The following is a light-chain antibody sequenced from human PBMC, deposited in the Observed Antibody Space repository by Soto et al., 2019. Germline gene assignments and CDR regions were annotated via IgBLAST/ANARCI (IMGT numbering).Light chain of an antibody. CDR2: SNN. CDR1: SSNIGSNT. Sequence: QSVLTQPPSASGTPGQRVTISCSGSSSNIGSNTVNWYQQLPGTAPKLLIYSNNPRPSGVPDRFSGSKSGTSASLAISGLQSEDEADYYCAAWEDSLNGYVFGTGTKLTVL. V-gene: IGLV1-44*01. CDR3: AAWEDSLNGYV. J-gene: IGLJ1*01.